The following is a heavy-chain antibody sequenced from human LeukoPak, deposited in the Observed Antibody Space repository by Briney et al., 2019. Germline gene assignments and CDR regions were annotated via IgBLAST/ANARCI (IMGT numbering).Heavy chain of an antibody. CDR3: ARDLNVGMDV. J-gene: IGHJ6*02. V-gene: IGHV3-11*01. CDR2: IGGSGRKI. CDR1: GFTFSDYY. Sequence: PGGSLKLPCAASGFTFSDYYINWIRQAPGKGLEWLAYIGGSGRKIDYADSVKGRFTISRDNAQNLLYLHMNSLRAEDSAIYYCARDLNVGMDVWGRGTTVTVSS.